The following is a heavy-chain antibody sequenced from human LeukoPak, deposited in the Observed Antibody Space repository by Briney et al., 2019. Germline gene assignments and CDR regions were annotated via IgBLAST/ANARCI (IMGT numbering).Heavy chain of an antibody. CDR2: ISGSGGST. CDR3: ATDRQWLVRYYFDY. V-gene: IGHV3-23*01. D-gene: IGHD6-19*01. CDR1: GFTFSSYA. Sequence: GGSLRLSCAASGFTFSSYAMSWFRQAPGKGLEWVSVISGSGGSTYYADSVKGRFTISRDNSKNTLYLQMNSLRAEDTAVYYCATDRQWLVRYYFDYWGQGTLVTVSS. J-gene: IGHJ4*02.